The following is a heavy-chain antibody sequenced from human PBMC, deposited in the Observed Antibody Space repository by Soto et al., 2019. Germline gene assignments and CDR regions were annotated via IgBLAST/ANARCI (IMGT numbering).Heavy chain of an antibody. CDR3: ARLLSRTLRFLEWFVMEDA. V-gene: IGHV1-8*01. CDR2: MNPNSGNT. J-gene: IGHJ6*02. Sequence: GASVKVSCKASGYTFTSYDINWVRQATGQGLEWMGWMNPNSGNTGYAQKFQGRVTMTRNTSISTAYMELSSLRSEDTAVYYCARLLSRTLRFLEWFVMEDAWGQGTTVTVSS. D-gene: IGHD3-3*01. CDR1: GYTFTSYD.